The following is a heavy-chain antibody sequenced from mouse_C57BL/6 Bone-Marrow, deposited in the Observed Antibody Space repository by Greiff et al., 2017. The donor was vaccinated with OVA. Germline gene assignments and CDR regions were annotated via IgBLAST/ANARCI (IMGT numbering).Heavy chain of an antibody. CDR2: IDPENGDT. Sequence: EVQLQESGAELVRPGASVKLSCTASGFNIKDDYMHWVKQRPEQGLEWIGWIDPENGDTEYASKFQGKATITADTSSNTAYLQLSSLTSEDTAVYYCTTGGLLAYWGQGTLVTVSA. CDR3: TTGGLLAY. CDR1: GFNIKDDY. J-gene: IGHJ3*01. V-gene: IGHV14-4*01. D-gene: IGHD2-3*01.